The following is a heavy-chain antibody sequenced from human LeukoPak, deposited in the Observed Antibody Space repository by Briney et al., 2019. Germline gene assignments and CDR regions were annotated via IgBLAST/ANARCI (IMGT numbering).Heavy chain of an antibody. CDR2: ISSNGGST. V-gene: IGHV3-64*02. J-gene: IGHJ5*02. Sequence: GGSLRLSCAASGFTFSSYAMHWVRQAPGKGLEYVSAISSNGGSTYYADSVKGRFTISRDNSKNTLYLQMGSLRAEDMAVYYCARDPLQYCSSTSCQGWFDPWGQGTLVTVSS. D-gene: IGHD2-2*01. CDR3: ARDPLQYCSSTSCQGWFDP. CDR1: GFTFSSYA.